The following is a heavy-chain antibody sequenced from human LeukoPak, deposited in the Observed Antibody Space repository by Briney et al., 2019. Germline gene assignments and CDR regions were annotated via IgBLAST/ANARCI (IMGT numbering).Heavy chain of an antibody. CDR3: AREAAAARSKFDN. CDR2: IYHSGST. V-gene: IGHV4-38-2*02. J-gene: IGHJ4*02. Sequence: SETLSLTCAVSGYSISSGYYWGWIRQPPGKGLEWIGSIYHSGSTYYNPSLKSRVTISVDTSKNQFSLKLSSVTAADTAVYYCAREAAAARSKFDNWGQGTLVTVSS. D-gene: IGHD6-6*01. CDR1: GYSISSGYY.